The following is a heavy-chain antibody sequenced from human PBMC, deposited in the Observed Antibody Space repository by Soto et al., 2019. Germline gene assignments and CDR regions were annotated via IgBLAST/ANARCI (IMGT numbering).Heavy chain of an antibody. V-gene: IGHV4-31*03. J-gene: IGHJ5*02. CDR1: GGSINSASYH. D-gene: IGHD4-17*01. CDR2: ISYTGST. Sequence: QVQLQESRPGLVQPSETLSLTCSVSGGSINSASYHWSWLRQHPGKGLAFIGYISYTGSTYYYPSLETRLTLPVDTSMNHVPLRLNGVTAADTVVYYFASLDYGDSAFDPLGRGMVVTGSS. CDR3: ASLDYGDSAFDP.